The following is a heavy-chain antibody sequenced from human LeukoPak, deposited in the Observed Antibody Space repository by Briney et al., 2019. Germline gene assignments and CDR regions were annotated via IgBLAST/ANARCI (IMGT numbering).Heavy chain of an antibody. CDR2: IRSTTDDGTT. D-gene: IGHD3-16*01. CDR1: GFTFSSNW. J-gene: IGHJ4*02. CDR3: ISLYDYIWGH. V-gene: IGHV3-15*01. Sequence: NAGGSLRLSCATSGFTFSSNWMSWVRHAPGKGLEWVGRIRSTTDDGTTDYAAPVKGRFTISGDDSQNTLYLQMKSLKIEDTGVYYCISLYDYIWGHWGQGAQVTVSS.